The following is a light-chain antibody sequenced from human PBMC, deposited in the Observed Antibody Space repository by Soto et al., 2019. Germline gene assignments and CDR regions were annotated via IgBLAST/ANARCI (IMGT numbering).Light chain of an antibody. CDR2: DAS. V-gene: IGKV3-11*01. Sequence: ILMTQSPATLSLSPGERATLSCRASQSVDKYLVWYQQKPGQAPRLLIYDASNRATGIPARLSGSGSGTDFTLTISSLEPEDFAVYYCQQRSNWRTFGQGTKVDIK. J-gene: IGKJ1*01. CDR3: QQRSNWRT. CDR1: QSVDKY.